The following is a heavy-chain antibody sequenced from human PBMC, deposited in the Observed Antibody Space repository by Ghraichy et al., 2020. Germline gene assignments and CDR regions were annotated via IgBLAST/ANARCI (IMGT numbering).Heavy chain of an antibody. CDR1: GFTFTSES. V-gene: IGHV3-48*01. Sequence: GGSLRLSCVASGFTFTSESMNGVRQVPGKGLEWVSYIVGSGASMHYADSVKGRFTISRDNAKNSVYLQMNSLRVEDTALYYCARDHSNSASIDFWGQGTLVTVSS. CDR3: ARDHSNSASIDF. J-gene: IGHJ4*02. CDR2: IVGSGASM. D-gene: IGHD6-13*01.